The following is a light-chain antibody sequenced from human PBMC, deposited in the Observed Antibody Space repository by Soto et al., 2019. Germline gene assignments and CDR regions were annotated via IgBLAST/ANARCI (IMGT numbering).Light chain of an antibody. CDR3: QQYYHWGLS. Sequence: VMTQSPANLSVSPGEGVTLFCRASQNVATNLAWYQLKPGQAPRLLIHASSTRAAGIPGTFSGSGSVTQFSLTISSVQSEDSAVYCCQQYYHWGLSFGGGTKVEI. CDR1: QNVATN. CDR2: ASS. J-gene: IGKJ4*01. V-gene: IGKV3D-15*01.